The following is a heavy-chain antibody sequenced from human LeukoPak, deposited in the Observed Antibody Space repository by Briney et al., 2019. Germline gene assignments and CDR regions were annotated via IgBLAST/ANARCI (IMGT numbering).Heavy chain of an antibody. J-gene: IGHJ4*02. CDR3: AKGPYGDYYFDY. CDR1: GFTFSSYA. D-gene: IGHD4-17*01. Sequence: PGGSLRLSCAASGFTFSSYAMQWVRQAGGEGLEWVSAISGSGGSTYYADSVKGRFTISRDNSKNTLYLQMNSLRAEDTAVYYCAKGPYGDYYFDYWGQGTLVTVSS. CDR2: ISGSGGST. V-gene: IGHV3-23*01.